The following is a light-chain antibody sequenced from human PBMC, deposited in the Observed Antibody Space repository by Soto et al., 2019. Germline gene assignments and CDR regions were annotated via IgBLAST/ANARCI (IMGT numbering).Light chain of an antibody. J-gene: IGKJ1*01. CDR3: QQYGRSPGT. Sequence: EIVLTQSPGTLSLSPGERATLSCRASQSVSNNYLAWYQQKPGQAPRLLIYGASTRATGIPARFSGSGSGTDFTLTISRLEPEDFAVYYCQQYGRSPGTFGQGTKVDIK. CDR1: QSVSNNY. CDR2: GAS. V-gene: IGKV3-20*01.